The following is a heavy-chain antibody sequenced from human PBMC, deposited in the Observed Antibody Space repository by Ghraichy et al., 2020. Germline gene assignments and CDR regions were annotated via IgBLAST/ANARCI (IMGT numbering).Heavy chain of an antibody. CDR1: GYTLTELS. Sequence: SVKVSCKVSGYTLTELSMHWVRQAPGKGLEWMGGFDPEDGETIYAQKFQGRVTMTEDTSTDTAYMELSSLRSEDTAVYYCATGTIVGATRTTYWYFDLWGRGTLVTVSS. J-gene: IGHJ2*01. D-gene: IGHD1-26*01. CDR2: FDPEDGET. CDR3: ATGTIVGATRTTYWYFDL. V-gene: IGHV1-24*01.